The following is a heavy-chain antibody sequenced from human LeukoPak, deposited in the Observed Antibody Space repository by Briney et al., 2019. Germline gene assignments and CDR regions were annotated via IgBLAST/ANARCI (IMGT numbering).Heavy chain of an antibody. CDR2: MNPNSGNT. J-gene: IGHJ4*02. D-gene: IGHD3-9*01. CDR3: ARGHDILTGLTFDY. Sequence: GASVKVSCKASGYTFTSYDINWVRQATGQGLEWMGWMNPNSGNTGYAQKFQGRVTMTRNTSISTAYMELGSLRSEDTAVYYCARGHDILTGLTFDYWGQGTLVTVSS. V-gene: IGHV1-8*01. CDR1: GYTFTSYD.